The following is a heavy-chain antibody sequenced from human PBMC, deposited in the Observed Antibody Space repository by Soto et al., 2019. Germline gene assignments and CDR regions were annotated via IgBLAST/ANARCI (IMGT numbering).Heavy chain of an antibody. Sequence: PGGSLRLSCAASGFTFSSYSMNWVRQAPGKGLEWVSSISSSSSYIYYADSVKGRFTISRDNAKNSLYLQMNSLRAEDTAVYYCARDGSGSYARAFDIWGQGTMVTVS. CDR2: ISSSSSYI. J-gene: IGHJ3*02. CDR1: GFTFSSYS. V-gene: IGHV3-21*01. CDR3: ARDGSGSYARAFDI. D-gene: IGHD1-26*01.